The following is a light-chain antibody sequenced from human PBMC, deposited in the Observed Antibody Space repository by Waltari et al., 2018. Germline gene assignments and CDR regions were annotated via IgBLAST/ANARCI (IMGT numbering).Light chain of an antibody. V-gene: IGKV3-20*01. CDR2: DAS. CDR1: QSVGKS. J-gene: IGKJ1*01. CDR3: QKYVSLPAT. Sequence: EIVCKQSPVSVPLSPGERCTLACRASQSVGKSLAWYQQKPGQAPSRLIYDASSRATGIPDRFSGSGFGTDFSLTISRLEPEDFAVYYCQKYVSLPATFGQGTKVEIK.